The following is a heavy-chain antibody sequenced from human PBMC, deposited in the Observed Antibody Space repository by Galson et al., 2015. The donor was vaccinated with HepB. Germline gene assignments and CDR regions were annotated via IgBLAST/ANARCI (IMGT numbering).Heavy chain of an antibody. J-gene: IGHJ4*02. V-gene: IGHV1-69*01. CDR2: IIPIFGTA. D-gene: IGHD5-24*01. CDR1: FSSYA. Sequence: FSSYAISWVRQAPGQGLEWMGGIIPIFGTANYAQKFQGRVTITADESTSTAYMELSSLRSEDTAVYYCARALDGYKSGYFDYWGQGTLVTVSS. CDR3: ARALDGYKSGYFDY.